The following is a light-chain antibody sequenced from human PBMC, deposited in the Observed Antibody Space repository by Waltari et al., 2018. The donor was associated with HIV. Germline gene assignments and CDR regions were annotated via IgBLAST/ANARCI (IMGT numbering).Light chain of an antibody. CDR3: AAWDDSLSGWV. Sequence: QSVLTQPPSASGTPGQRVTISCSGSSSNIGINFVSLYQHLPGTAPKVLIYKNTQRPTGVPDRFSGSKAATSASLAISGLRSEDEADYYCAAWDDSLSGWVFGGGTQLTVL. CDR1: SSNIGINF. CDR2: KNT. J-gene: IGLJ3*02. V-gene: IGLV1-47*01.